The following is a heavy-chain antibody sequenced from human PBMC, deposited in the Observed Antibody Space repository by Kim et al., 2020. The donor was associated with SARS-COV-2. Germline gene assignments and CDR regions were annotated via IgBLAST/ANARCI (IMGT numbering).Heavy chain of an antibody. CDR3: ARHNLNYYDSSGQAYYFDY. D-gene: IGHD3-22*01. J-gene: IGHJ4*02. Sequence: SETLSLTCTVSGGSISSSSYYWGWIRQPPGKGLEWIGSIYYSGSTYYNPSLKSRVTISVDTSKNQFSLKLSSVTAADTAVYYCARHNLNYYDSSGQAYYFDYWGQGTLVTVSS. V-gene: IGHV4-39*01. CDR2: IYYSGST. CDR1: GGSISSSSYY.